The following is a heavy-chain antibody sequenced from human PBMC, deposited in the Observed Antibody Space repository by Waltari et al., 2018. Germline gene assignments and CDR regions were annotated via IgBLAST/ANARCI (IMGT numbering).Heavy chain of an antibody. D-gene: IGHD6-19*01. CDR3: ARGNSDSSGRPLGWFDP. J-gene: IGHJ5*02. V-gene: IGHV4-59*01. Sequence: QVQLQESGPGLVKPSETLSLICTVSGGSISSYYWSWIRQPPGKGLEWIGYMYYSGRTTYNPSLKSRVTISVDTSKNQFSLKLTSVTAADTAVYYCARGNSDSSGRPLGWFDPWGQGTLVTVSS. CDR2: MYYSGRT. CDR1: GGSISSYY.